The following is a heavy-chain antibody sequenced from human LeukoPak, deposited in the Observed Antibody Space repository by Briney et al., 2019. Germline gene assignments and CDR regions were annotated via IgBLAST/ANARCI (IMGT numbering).Heavy chain of an antibody. CDR1: GGSISSSSYY. Sequence: SETLSLTCTVSGGSISSSSYYWVWIRQPPGKGLEWIGSIYYSGSTYYNPSLKSRVTISVDTSKNQFSLKLSSVTAADTAVYYCARQSWSWFDPWGQGTLVTVSS. CDR3: ARQSWSWFDP. CDR2: IYYSGST. D-gene: IGHD6-13*01. J-gene: IGHJ5*02. V-gene: IGHV4-39*01.